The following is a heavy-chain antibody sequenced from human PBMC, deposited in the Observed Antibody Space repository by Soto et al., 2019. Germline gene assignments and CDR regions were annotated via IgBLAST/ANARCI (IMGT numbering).Heavy chain of an antibody. CDR3: AKDRNYYDSSGYDY. Sequence: GSLRLSCTASGFTFSSFGMSWVRQAPGKGLEWVSTIIGSGGSTYYADSVKGRFSVSRDNSKNTLYLQMNSLRAEDTAVYYCAKDRNYYDSSGYDYWGQGTLVTVSS. CDR2: IIGSGGST. V-gene: IGHV3-23*01. D-gene: IGHD3-22*01. J-gene: IGHJ4*02. CDR1: GFTFSSFG.